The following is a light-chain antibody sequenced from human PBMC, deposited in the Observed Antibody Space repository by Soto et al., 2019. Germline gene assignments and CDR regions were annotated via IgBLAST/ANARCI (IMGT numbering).Light chain of an antibody. CDR2: DDS. CDR3: QVWDSTSDLVV. Sequence: SYELTQPPSVSVAPGQTAKITCGGNNIGSKSVHWYQQKPGQAPALVVYDDSVRPSGIPERFSGSNSGNTATLIISRVEAGDEADYYCQVWDSTSDLVVFGGGTQVTVL. V-gene: IGLV3-21*02. CDR1: NIGSKS. J-gene: IGLJ2*01.